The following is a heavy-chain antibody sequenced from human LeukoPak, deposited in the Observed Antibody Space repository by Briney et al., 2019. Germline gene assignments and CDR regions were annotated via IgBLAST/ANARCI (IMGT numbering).Heavy chain of an antibody. J-gene: IGHJ4*02. CDR2: ISGSGGST. CDR3: ARGDTVVVPAASFDY. V-gene: IGHV3-23*01. Sequence: GGSLRLSCAASGFTFSSYAMSWVRQAPGKGLEWVSAISGSGGSTYYADSVKGRFTISRDNSKNTLYLQMNSLRAEDTAVYYCARGDTVVVPAASFDYWGQGTLVTVSS. CDR1: GFTFSSYA. D-gene: IGHD2-2*01.